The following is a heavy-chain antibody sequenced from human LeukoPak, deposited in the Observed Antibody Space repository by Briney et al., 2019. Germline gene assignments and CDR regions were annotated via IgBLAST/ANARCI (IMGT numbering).Heavy chain of an antibody. CDR3: ARERDGRFFDY. J-gene: IGHJ4*01. CDR2: INQEGTER. V-gene: IGHV3-7*01. D-gene: IGHD5-24*01. Sequence: GGSLRLSCTVSGLTFRSFWMSWVRQAPGKGLEWVANINQEGTERYFVDSARGRFTISRDNAKNSLHLQMNTLTAEDTAVYYCARERDGRFFDYWGHGTLVTVSS. CDR1: GLTFRSFW.